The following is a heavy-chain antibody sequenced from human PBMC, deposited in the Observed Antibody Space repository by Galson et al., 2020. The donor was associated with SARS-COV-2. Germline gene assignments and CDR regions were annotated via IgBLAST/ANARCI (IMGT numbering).Heavy chain of an antibody. CDR2: IHTSGST. CDR3: ARWTGDTAFDI. D-gene: IGHD7-27*01. V-gene: IGHV4-61*02. CDR1: GGSISSGSYY. J-gene: IGHJ3*02. Sequence: SETLSLTCTVSGGSISSGSYYWSWIRQPAGKGLEWIGRIHTSGSTDYNSFLKSRVTISVDTSKNQFSLKLTSVTAADTAVYYCARWTGDTAFDIWGQGTMVTVSS.